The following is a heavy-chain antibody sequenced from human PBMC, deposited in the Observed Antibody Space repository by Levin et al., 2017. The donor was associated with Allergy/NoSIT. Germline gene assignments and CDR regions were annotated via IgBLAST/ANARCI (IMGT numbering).Heavy chain of an antibody. V-gene: IGHV4-34*01. CDR3: AVFSFRYGTFDV. D-gene: IGHD3-16*02. CDR2: ISHRGST. Sequence: KASETLSLTCAVYGGSFGGYYWSWIRQSPGKGLEWIGEISHRGSTTYNPSPKSRVTISVDTLRNQFSLKVNSVTAADTAVYYCAVFSFRYGTFDVWSRGTEVTVSS. J-gene: IGHJ3*01. CDR1: GGSFGGYY.